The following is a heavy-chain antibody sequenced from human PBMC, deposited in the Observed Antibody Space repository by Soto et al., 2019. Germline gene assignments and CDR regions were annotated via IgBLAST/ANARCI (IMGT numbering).Heavy chain of an antibody. CDR1: GFTFSSYA. Sequence: EVRLLESGGGLVQPGGSLRLSCAASGFTFSSYAMSWVRQAPGKGLEWVSGISGSGDSTYHAESVKGRFTISRENSKNTLYLQMNSLRAEDTAVYYCAYYPTNYYGSGSAAHFDYWGQGTLVTVSS. CDR2: ISGSGDST. D-gene: IGHD3-10*01. CDR3: AYYPTNYYGSGSAAHFDY. V-gene: IGHV3-23*01. J-gene: IGHJ4*02.